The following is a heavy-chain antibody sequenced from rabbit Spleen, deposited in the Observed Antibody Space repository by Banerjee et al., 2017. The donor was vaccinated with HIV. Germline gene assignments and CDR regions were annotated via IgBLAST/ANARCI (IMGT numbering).Heavy chain of an antibody. CDR2: INIATGKS. V-gene: IGHV1S45*01. Sequence: QEQLVESGGGLVQPEGSLTLTCKASGVSFSDKDVMCWVRQAPGKGLEWITCINIATGKSVYASWVSGRFIMSRTSSTTVTLQMNSLTAADTATYFCARAIVPWLGLTRLDLWGQGTLVTVS. D-gene: IGHD4-1*01. CDR3: ARAIVPWLGLTRLDL. CDR1: GVSFSDKDV. J-gene: IGHJ3*01.